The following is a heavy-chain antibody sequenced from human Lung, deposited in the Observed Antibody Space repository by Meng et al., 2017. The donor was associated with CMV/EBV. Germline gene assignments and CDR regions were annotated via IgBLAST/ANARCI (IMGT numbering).Heavy chain of an antibody. Sequence: SXTXSLXCTVSGGSISSSSYYWGWIRQPPGKGLEWIGSSYYSGSTYYNPSLKSRVTISVDTSKNQFSLKLSSVTAADTAVYYCARGEGYQLLLSGPWGQGTLVTVSS. CDR3: ARGEGYQLLLSGP. V-gene: IGHV4-39*07. J-gene: IGHJ5*02. CDR2: SYYSGST. CDR1: GGSISSSSYY. D-gene: IGHD2-2*01.